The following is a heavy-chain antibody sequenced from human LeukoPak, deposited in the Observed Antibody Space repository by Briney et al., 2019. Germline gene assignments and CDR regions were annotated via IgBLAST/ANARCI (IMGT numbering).Heavy chain of an antibody. J-gene: IGHJ4*02. D-gene: IGHD3-22*01. CDR1: GFTFSSYA. Sequence: GGSLRLSCAASGFTFSSYAMSWVRQAPGKGLEWVSAISGSGGSTYYADSVKGRFTISRDNSKNTLYLHMNSLRAEDTAVYYCANLPTYYYDSSGYYSDYWGQGTLVTVSS. V-gene: IGHV3-23*01. CDR2: ISGSGGST. CDR3: ANLPTYYYDSSGYYSDY.